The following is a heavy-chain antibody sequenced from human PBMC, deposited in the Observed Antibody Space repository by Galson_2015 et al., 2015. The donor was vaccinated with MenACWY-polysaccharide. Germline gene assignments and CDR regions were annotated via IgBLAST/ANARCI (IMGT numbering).Heavy chain of an antibody. CDR2: INAGNGNM. CDR1: GYTFTSYA. CDR3: ARDVSPRRGSYPTGFDY. J-gene: IGHJ4*02. Sequence: SVKVSCKASGYTFTSYAMFWVRQAPGQRLECLGWINAGNGNMKYSQKFQGRVTITRDTSATTAYMELSSLRSEDTAVYYCARDVSPRRGSYPTGFDYWGQGTLVTVSS. V-gene: IGHV1-3*01. D-gene: IGHD1-26*01.